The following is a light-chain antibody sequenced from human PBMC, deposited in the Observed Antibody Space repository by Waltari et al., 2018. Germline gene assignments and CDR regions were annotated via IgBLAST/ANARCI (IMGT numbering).Light chain of an antibody. CDR1: QSVSRY. V-gene: IGKV3-20*01. CDR2: AAA. J-gene: IGKJ1*01. CDR3: QKYDRLPAT. Sequence: EIVLTQSPGTLSLSPGERATLSCRGSQSVSRYLVWYQQKPGQAPRLLIFAAAIRATGIPDRFSGNGSGTDFSLTISRLEPEDFAVYYCQKYDRLPATFGQGTKVEIK.